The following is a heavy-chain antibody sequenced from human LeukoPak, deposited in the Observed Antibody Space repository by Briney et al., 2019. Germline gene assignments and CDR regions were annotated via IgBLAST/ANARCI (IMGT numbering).Heavy chain of an antibody. D-gene: IGHD3-3*01. V-gene: IGHV1-2*02. CDR2: INLNTGGT. Sequence: ASVKVSCKASGYTFTGYFIHWVRQAPGQGLEWMGWINLNTGGTKYAQRFQGRVTMTKDTSITTAYMELSRLRSDDTAVYYCARGVTIRNDYWGQGTLVTDSS. CDR1: GYTFTGYF. CDR3: ARGVTIRNDY. J-gene: IGHJ4*02.